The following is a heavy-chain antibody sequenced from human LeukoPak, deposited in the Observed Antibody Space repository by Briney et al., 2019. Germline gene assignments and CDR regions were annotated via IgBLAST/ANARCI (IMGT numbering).Heavy chain of an antibody. J-gene: IGHJ4*02. D-gene: IGHD6-19*01. CDR3: VIAVAGYFDY. CDR2: ISYDGSNK. Sequence: GGSLRLSCAASGFTFSSYGIHWVRRAPGKGLEWVAVISYDGSNKYYADSVKGRFTISRDNSKNTLYLQMNSLRAEDTAVYYCVIAVAGYFDYWGQGTLVTVSS. CDR1: GFTFSSYG. V-gene: IGHV3-30*03.